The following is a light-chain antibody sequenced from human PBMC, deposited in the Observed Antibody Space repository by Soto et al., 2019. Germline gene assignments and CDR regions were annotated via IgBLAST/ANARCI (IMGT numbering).Light chain of an antibody. J-gene: IGKJ1*01. CDR1: QSVSSNF. V-gene: IGKV3-20*01. CDR2: GAS. CDR3: QQYGRSLQT. Sequence: EIVLTQSPGTLSLSPGESATLSCRASQSVSSNFLAWYQQKPGQAPRLLIYGASTRATGIPDRFSGSGSGTDFTLTINRLEPEDFAIYYCQQYGRSLQTFGQGTKVEI.